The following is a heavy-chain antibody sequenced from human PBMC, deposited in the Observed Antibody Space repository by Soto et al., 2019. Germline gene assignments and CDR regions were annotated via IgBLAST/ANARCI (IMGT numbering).Heavy chain of an antibody. CDR3: ARVPLRGVHPAYYYYGLDV. Sequence: SETLSLTCTVSGGSSSISGYYWSCIRQHPGKGLEWIGYISYRGSTYYNPSLESRVTISVDTSKNQFSLKLSSVTAADTAVYYCARVPLRGVHPAYYYYGLDVWGQGTTVTVSS. V-gene: IGHV4-31*03. CDR1: GGSSSISGYY. D-gene: IGHD3-10*01. J-gene: IGHJ6*02. CDR2: ISYRGST.